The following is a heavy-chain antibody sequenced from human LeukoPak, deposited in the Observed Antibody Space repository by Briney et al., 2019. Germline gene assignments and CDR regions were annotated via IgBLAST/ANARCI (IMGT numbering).Heavy chain of an antibody. J-gene: IGHJ6*02. CDR3: VRAPGGIQLWSRMDV. CDR1: GFTFSTYV. V-gene: IGHV3-30-3*01. D-gene: IGHD5-18*01. CDR2: ISYDGSNK. Sequence: GGSLRLSCAPSGFTFSTYVMTWVRQAPGKGLEWVAVISYDGSNKYYADSVKGRFTISRDNAKNSLSLQMNSLRVEDTAMYYCVRAPGGIQLWSRMDVWGQGTTVTVSS.